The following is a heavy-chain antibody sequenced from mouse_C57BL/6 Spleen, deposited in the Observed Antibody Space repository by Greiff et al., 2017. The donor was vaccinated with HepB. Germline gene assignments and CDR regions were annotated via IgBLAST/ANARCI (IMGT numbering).Heavy chain of an antibody. Sequence: QVQLQQSGAELVRPGASVKLSCKASGYTFTDYYINWVKQRPGQGLEWIARIYPGSGNTYYNEKFKSKATLTAEKSSSTAYMQLSSLTSEDSSVYFCAREWSYAMDYWGQGTSVTVSS. CDR3: AREWSYAMDY. V-gene: IGHV1-76*01. D-gene: IGHD1-1*02. CDR1: GYTFTDYY. CDR2: IYPGSGNT. J-gene: IGHJ4*01.